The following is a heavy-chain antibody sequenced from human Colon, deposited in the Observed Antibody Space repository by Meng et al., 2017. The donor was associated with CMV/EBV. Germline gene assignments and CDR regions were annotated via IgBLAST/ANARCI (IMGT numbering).Heavy chain of an antibody. V-gene: IGHV3-15*01. CDR1: GFTFSSAW. CDR2: IKSKSDGETI. Sequence: EVQLVGCVGGLGKPWGSLRLSCAASGFTFSSAWMNRVRQAPGKGLEWVGRIKSKSDGETIDYAAPVKGRFTISRDDSTNPLYLQMHSLKTEDTALFYCTTGFSSAWHDHYWGQGTLVTVSS. D-gene: IGHD3-3*01. J-gene: IGHJ4*02. CDR3: TTGFSSAWHDHY.